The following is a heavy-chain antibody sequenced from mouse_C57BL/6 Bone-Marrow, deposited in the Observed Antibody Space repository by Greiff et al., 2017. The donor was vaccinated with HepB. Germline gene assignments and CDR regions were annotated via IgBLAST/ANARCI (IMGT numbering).Heavy chain of an antibody. J-gene: IGHJ4*01. V-gene: IGHV14-4*01. Sequence: VQLQQSGAELVRPGASVKLSCTASGFNIKDDYMHWVKQRPEQGLEWIGWIDPENGDTEYASKFQGKATITADTASNTAYLQLSSLTSEDTAVYYCTTRSWGYAMDYWGQGTSVTVSS. D-gene: IGHD1-1*01. CDR1: GFNIKDDY. CDR2: IDPENGDT. CDR3: TTRSWGYAMDY.